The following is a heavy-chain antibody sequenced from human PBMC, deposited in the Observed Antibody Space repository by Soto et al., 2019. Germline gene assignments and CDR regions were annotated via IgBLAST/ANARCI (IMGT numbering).Heavy chain of an antibody. CDR1: GGSISSSSYY. Sequence: SETLSLTCTVSGGSISSSSYYWGWVRQPPGKGLEWIGAIYYSGSTYYNPSLKSRVTISIDTSKNQFSLKLSSVTAADTAVYYCARQTGGFGYYFDYWGLGTLVTVSS. D-gene: IGHD3-16*01. J-gene: IGHJ4*02. CDR3: ARQTGGFGYYFDY. V-gene: IGHV4-39*01. CDR2: IYYSGST.